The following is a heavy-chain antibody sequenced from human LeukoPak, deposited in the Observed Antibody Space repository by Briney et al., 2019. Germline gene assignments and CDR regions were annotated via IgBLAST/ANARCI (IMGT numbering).Heavy chain of an antibody. D-gene: IGHD4-17*01. CDR1: GGSINSYY. V-gene: IGHV4-59*01. CDR2: LFYTGDT. CDR3: ARGGSGAHDYGDYIPFDY. J-gene: IGHJ4*02. Sequence: SETLSLTCGVSGGSINSYYWSWIRQPPGKGLEWVGYLFYTGDTNYNPSLKSRVTISVDTSKNQFSLKLSSVTAADTAVYYCARGGSGAHDYGDYIPFDYWGQGTLVTVSS.